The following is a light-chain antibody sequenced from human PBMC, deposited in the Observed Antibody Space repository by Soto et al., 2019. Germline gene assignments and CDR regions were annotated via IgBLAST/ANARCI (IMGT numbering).Light chain of an antibody. CDR2: DAS. J-gene: IGKJ3*01. V-gene: IGKV3-20*01. Sequence: LTQSPGTLSLSPGESATLSCRASQIVRNNYLGGYQQKHGQAPRLLIYDASSSATAIPDRFSGGGSGTDFTLTISRLESQDFAVYYCQQFSGYPLTVASGTNVDI. CDR1: QIVRNNY. CDR3: QQFSGYPLT.